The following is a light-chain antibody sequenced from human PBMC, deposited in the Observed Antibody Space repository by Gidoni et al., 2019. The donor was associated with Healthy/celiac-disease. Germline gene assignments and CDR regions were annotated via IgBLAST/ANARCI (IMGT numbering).Light chain of an antibody. CDR3: AAWDDSLSGVV. V-gene: IGLV1-47*01. J-gene: IGLJ2*01. CDR2: RNN. Sequence: QSVLTQPPSAFGTPGQRVTISCSGSSSNIGSNYVYWYQQLPGTAPKLLIYRNNQRPSGGPDRFSGSKSGTSASLAISGLRSEDEADYYCAAWDDSLSGVVFGGGTKLTVL. CDR1: SSNIGSNY.